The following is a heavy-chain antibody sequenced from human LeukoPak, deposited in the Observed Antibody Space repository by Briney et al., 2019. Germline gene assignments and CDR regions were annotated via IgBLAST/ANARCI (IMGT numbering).Heavy chain of an antibody. CDR1: GGSFSGYY. V-gene: IGHV4-34*01. J-gene: IGHJ3*02. CDR3: ARGGGFYDSSGYYYQVDAFDI. D-gene: IGHD3-22*01. CDR2: INHSGST. Sequence: SETLSLTCAVYGGSFSGYYWSWIRQPPGKGLEWIGEINHSGSTNYNPSLKSRVTISVDTSKNQFSLKLSSVTAADTAVYYCARGGGFYDSSGYYYQVDAFDIWGQGTMVAVSS.